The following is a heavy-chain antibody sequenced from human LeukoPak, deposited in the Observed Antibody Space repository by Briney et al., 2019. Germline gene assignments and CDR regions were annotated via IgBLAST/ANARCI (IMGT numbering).Heavy chain of an antibody. D-gene: IGHD3-3*01. J-gene: IGHJ6*02. V-gene: IGHV3-30-3*01. CDR3: ARELRIDPNYDSWSGYYNYYYYYGMDV. Sequence: GGSLRLSCAASGFIFSSYAMHWVRQAPGKGLEWVAVISYDGSNKYYADSVKGRFTISRDNSKNTLYLQMNSLRAEDTAVYYCARELRIDPNYDSWSGYYNYYYYYGMDVWGQGTTVTVSS. CDR1: GFIFSSYA. CDR2: ISYDGSNK.